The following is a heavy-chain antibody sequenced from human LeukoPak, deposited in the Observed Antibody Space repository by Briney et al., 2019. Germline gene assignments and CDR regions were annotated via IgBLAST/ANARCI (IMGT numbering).Heavy chain of an antibody. CDR1: GGSISIYY. CDR3: ARHVKRFNWFDP. D-gene: IGHD2/OR15-2a*01. J-gene: IGHJ5*02. CDR2: IYYSGST. Sequence: SETLSLTCTVSGGSISIYYWSRIRQPPGKGLEWIGYIYYSGSTNSNPSLKSRVTISVDTSKNQFSLKLSSVTAADTAVYYCARHVKRFNWFDPWGQGTLVTVSS. V-gene: IGHV4-59*08.